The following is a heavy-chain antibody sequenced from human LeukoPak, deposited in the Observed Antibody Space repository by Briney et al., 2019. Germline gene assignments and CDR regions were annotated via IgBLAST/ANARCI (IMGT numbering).Heavy chain of an antibody. CDR1: GGSISSYY. V-gene: IGHV4-59*01. J-gene: IGHJ4*02. CDR3: ARGVVMVRGVIEETYYFDY. Sequence: SETLSLTCTVSGGSISSYYWSWIRQPPGKGLEWIGYIYYSGSTNYNPSLKSRVTISVDTSKNQFSLKLSSVTAADTAVYYCARGVVMVRGVIEETYYFDYWGQGTLVTVSS. D-gene: IGHD3-10*01. CDR2: IYYSGST.